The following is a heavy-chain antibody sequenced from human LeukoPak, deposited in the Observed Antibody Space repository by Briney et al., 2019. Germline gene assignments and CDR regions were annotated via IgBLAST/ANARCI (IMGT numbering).Heavy chain of an antibody. CDR1: GGSISSYY. J-gene: IGHJ4*02. CDR2: IYYSGST. CDR3: ARDSSIDYDSGFVYDY. D-gene: IGHD3-10*01. V-gene: IGHV4-59*01. Sequence: SETLSLTCTVSGGSISSYYWSWIRQPPGKGLEWIGYIYYSGSTNYNPSLKSRVTISVDTSKNQFSLKLSSVTAADTAVYYCARDSSIDYDSGFVYDYWGQGTLVTVSS.